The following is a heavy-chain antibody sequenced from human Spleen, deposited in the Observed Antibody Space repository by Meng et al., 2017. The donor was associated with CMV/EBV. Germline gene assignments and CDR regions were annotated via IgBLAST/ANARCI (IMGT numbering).Heavy chain of an antibody. CDR2: ISYDGTNK. CDR1: GFTFSTYA. V-gene: IGHV3-33*06. D-gene: IGHD6-6*01. Sequence: GGSLRLSCAASGFTFSTYAMHWVRQAPGKGLEWVAIISYDGTNKYYADSVKGRFTISRDNSKNTLYLQMNSLRAEDTAVYYCAKDREYSSSWHCAMDVWGQGTTVTVSS. J-gene: IGHJ6*02. CDR3: AKDREYSSSWHCAMDV.